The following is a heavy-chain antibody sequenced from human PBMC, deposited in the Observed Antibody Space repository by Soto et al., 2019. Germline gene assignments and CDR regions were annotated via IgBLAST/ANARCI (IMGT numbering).Heavy chain of an antibody. V-gene: IGHV1-2*04. J-gene: IGHJ6*02. CDR1: GYTFTGYY. CDR3: AREAAPFQYYYYGMDV. Sequence: ASVKVSCKASGYTFTGYYMHWVRQAPGQGLEWMGWINPNSGGTNCAQKFQGWVTMTRDTSISTAYMELSRLRSDDTAVYYCAREAAPFQYYYYGMDVWGQGTTVTVSS. D-gene: IGHD6-6*01. CDR2: INPNSGGT.